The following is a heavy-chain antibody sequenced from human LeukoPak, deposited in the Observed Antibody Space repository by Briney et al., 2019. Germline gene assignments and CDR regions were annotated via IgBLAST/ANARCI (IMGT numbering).Heavy chain of an antibody. J-gene: IGHJ6*02. CDR3: ARAQYSSSWPNYYYYGMDV. CDR1: GGSISSYY. CDR2: IYYSGST. V-gene: IGHV4-59*01. Sequence: PSETLSLTCTVSGGSISSYYWSWIRQPPGKGLEWIGYIYYSGSTNYNPSLKSRVTISVDTSKNQFSLKLSSVTAADTAVYYCARAQYSSSWPNYYYYGMDVWGRGTTVTVSS. D-gene: IGHD6-13*01.